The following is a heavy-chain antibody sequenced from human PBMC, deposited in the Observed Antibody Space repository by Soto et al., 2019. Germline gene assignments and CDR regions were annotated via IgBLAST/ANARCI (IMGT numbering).Heavy chain of an antibody. CDR3: AKDSSSIAVAGTSYFYY. D-gene: IGHD6-19*01. CDR2: ISGSGGST. Sequence: GGSLRLSCAASGFTFSSYAMSWVRQAPGKGLEWVSAISGSGGSTYYADSVKGRFTISRDNAKNTLYLQMNSLRAEDTAVYYCAKDSSSIAVAGTSYFYYWGQGTLVTVSS. CDR1: GFTFSSYA. V-gene: IGHV3-23*01. J-gene: IGHJ4*02.